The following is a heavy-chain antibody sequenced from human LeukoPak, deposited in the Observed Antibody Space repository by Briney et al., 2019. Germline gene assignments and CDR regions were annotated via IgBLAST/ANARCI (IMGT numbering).Heavy chain of an antibody. CDR1: GFTFSNYA. CDR3: ARELASSSSFDN. J-gene: IGHJ4*02. Sequence: GGSPRLSCAASGFTFSNYAMYWVRQAPGKGLEYVAAISSNGGSTYYANSVKGRFSIARDKSKNTLYLQMGSLRAEDMAVYYCARELASSSSFDNWGQGTLVTVSS. D-gene: IGHD6-6*01. CDR2: ISSNGGST. V-gene: IGHV3-64*01.